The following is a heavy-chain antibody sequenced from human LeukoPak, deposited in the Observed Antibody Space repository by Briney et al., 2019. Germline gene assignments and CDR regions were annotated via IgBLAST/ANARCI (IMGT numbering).Heavy chain of an antibody. J-gene: IGHJ6*02. CDR1: GHTFTSYA. CDR3: AREPYSSSLPPEYHYYGMDV. Sequence: GASVKVSCKASGHTFTSYAMNWVRQAPGQGLEWMGWINTNTGNPTYAQGFTGRFVFSLDTSVSTAYLQISSLKAEDTAVYYCAREPYSSSLPPEYHYYGMDVWGQGTTVTVSS. CDR2: INTNTGNP. V-gene: IGHV7-4-1*02. D-gene: IGHD6-6*01.